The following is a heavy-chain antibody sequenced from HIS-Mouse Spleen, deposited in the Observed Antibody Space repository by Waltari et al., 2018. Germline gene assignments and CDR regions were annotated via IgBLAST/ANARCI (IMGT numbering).Heavy chain of an antibody. J-gene: IGHJ4*02. Sequence: EVQLLESGGGLVQPGGSLRLSCAASGFTFSRYGLGWVRQAPGKGLEWVSVIYSGGSTYYADSVKGRFTISRDNSKNTLYLQMNSLRAEDTAVYYCARDDPYSSGWYDFDYWGQGTLVTVSS. CDR1: GFTFSRYG. D-gene: IGHD6-19*01. CDR3: ARDDPYSSGWYDFDY. V-gene: IGHV3-23*03. CDR2: IYSGGST.